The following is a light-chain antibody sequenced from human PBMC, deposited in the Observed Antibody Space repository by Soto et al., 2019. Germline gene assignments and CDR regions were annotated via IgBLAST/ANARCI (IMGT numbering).Light chain of an antibody. J-gene: IGKJ1*01. CDR1: QSVSRAS. Sequence: EIVLTQSPATLSLSPGERATVYCRVSQSVSRASLAWYHQRPGQAPRLLIYGASNRATGVPDRFSGGGSGTDFTLTISILEPEDLGVYYCQHYGQTFGPGTKVDIK. CDR2: GAS. V-gene: IGKV3-20*01. CDR3: QHYGQT.